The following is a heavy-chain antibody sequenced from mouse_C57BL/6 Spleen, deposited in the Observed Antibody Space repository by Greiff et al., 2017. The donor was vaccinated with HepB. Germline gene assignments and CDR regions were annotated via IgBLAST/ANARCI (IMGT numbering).Heavy chain of an antibody. CDR2: IYPGDGDT. Sequence: VQVVESGPELVKPGASVKISCKASGYAFSSSWMNWVKQRPGKGLEWIGRIYPGDGDTNYNGKFKGKATLTADKSSSTAYMQLSSLTSEDSAVYFCAGGGYPFDYWGQGTTLTVSS. V-gene: IGHV1-82*01. J-gene: IGHJ2*01. CDR1: GYAFSSSW. CDR3: AGGGYPFDY. D-gene: IGHD2-2*01.